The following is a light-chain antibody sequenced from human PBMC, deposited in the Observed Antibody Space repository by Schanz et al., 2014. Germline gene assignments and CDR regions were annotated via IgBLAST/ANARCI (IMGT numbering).Light chain of an antibody. CDR3: AAWDDSLRGV. Sequence: QSALTQPASVSGSPGQSITISCTGTSSDIGGYNYVSWYQQHPGKAPKFMIYDVTKRPSGVPDRFSGSKSGTSASLAISGLRSEDEADYYCAAWDDSLRGVFGGGTKLTV. V-gene: IGLV2-14*03. CDR2: DVT. J-gene: IGLJ3*02. CDR1: SSDIGGYNY.